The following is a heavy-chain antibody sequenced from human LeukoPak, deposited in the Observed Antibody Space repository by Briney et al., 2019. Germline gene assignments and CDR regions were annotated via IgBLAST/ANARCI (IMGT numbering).Heavy chain of an antibody. CDR3: ARDRPIDFWSGYSLDY. J-gene: IGHJ4*02. CDR2: IYTSGST. V-gene: IGHV4-4*07. Sequence: PSETLSLTCTVSGGSISSYYWSWIRQPAGKGLEWIGRIYTSGSTNYNPSLKSRVTVSVDTSKNQFSLKLSSVTAADTAVYYCARDRPIDFWSGYSLDYWGQGTLVTVSS. CDR1: GGSISSYY. D-gene: IGHD3-3*01.